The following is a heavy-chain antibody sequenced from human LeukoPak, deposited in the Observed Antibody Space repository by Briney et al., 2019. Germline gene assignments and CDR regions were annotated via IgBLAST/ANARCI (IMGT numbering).Heavy chain of an antibody. D-gene: IGHD3-22*01. CDR3: ARDGPKSYYYDSSGYTFDY. J-gene: IGHJ4*02. CDR2: ISAYNGNT. Sequence: GASVKVSCTASGYTFTSYGISWVRQAPGQGLEWMGSISAYNGNTNYAQKLQGRVTMTTDTSTSTAYVELRSLRSDDTAVYYCARDGPKSYYYDSSGYTFDYWGQGTLVTVSS. V-gene: IGHV1-18*01. CDR1: GYTFTSYG.